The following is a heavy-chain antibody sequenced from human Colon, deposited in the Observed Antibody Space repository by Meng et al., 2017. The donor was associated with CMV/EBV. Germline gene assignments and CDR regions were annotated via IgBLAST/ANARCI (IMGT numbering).Heavy chain of an antibody. Sequence: GGSLKISCVASGFNFNHFWMSWVRQAPGKGLEWVANIDRDGNEKNYADSVKGRFTISRDNAKNTVYLQMNSLRVEDTAVYYCATELARGYWGQGTLVTVSS. D-gene: IGHD6-6*01. J-gene: IGHJ4*02. CDR1: GFNFNHFW. CDR2: IDRDGNEK. CDR3: ATELARGY. V-gene: IGHV3-7*01.